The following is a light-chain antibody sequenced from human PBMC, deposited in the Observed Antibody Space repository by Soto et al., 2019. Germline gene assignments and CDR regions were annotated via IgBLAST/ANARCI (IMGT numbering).Light chain of an antibody. CDR1: QSVYHK. CDR2: GAS. J-gene: IGKJ2*01. V-gene: IGKV3-15*01. CDR3: QQYNDWPRT. Sequence: EMTQSPATLSVSPGEGATLSCRASQSVYHKVAWYQHKPGQSPRLLIYGASNRANGIPARFGGSGSGTQFTLTIYGLQSEDFAVYFCQQYNDWPRTFGQGTKVDIK.